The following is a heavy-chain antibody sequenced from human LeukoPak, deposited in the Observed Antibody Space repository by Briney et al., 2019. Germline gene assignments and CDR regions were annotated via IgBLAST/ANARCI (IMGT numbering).Heavy chain of an antibody. CDR1: GGSISSYY. Sequence: SETLSLTCTVSGGSISSYYWSWIRQPPGKGLEWIGYIYYSGSTNYNPSLKSRVTISVDTSKNQFSLKLSSVTAADTAVYYCARGGYYDILTGYYHFDAFDIWGQGTMVTVSS. D-gene: IGHD3-9*01. CDR2: IYYSGST. CDR3: ARGGYYDILTGYYHFDAFDI. V-gene: IGHV4-59*01. J-gene: IGHJ3*02.